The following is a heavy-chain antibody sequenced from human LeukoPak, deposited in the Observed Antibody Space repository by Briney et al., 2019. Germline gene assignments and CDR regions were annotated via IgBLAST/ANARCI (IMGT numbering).Heavy chain of an antibody. CDR1: GFTFDDYA. J-gene: IGHJ4*02. D-gene: IGHD3-22*01. Sequence: GRSLRLSCAASGFTFDDYAMHWVRQAPGKGLEWVSGISWNSGSIGYADSVKGRFTISRDNSKNTLYLQMNSLRAEDTAVYYCARDRNYYDSSGYLDYWGQGTLVTVSS. CDR2: ISWNSGSI. CDR3: ARDRNYYDSSGYLDY. V-gene: IGHV3-9*01.